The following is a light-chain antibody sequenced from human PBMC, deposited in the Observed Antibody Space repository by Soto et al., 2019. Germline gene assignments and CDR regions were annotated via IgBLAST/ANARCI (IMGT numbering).Light chain of an antibody. V-gene: IGLV2-11*01. CDR2: DVN. CDR1: SSDVGANKY. J-gene: IGLJ1*01. CDR3: CSYGGTFV. Sequence: QSVLNQPRSVSGSPGQSVTISCTGTSSDVGANKYVSWYQQHPGKAPKLMLFDVNKRPSGVPDRFSGSKSGYTASLTISGLQSEDEADYYCCSYGGTFVFGTGTKVTVL.